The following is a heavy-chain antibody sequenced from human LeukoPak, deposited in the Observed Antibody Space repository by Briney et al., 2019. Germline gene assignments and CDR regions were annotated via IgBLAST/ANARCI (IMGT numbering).Heavy chain of an antibody. D-gene: IGHD1-26*01. J-gene: IGHJ3*02. CDR2: IYYSVST. Sequence: PSETLSLTCTVSGGSFSSYCWSWIRQPPGKGLEWIGYIYYSVSTNYNPSLKSRVTISVDTSRNQFSLKLSSVTAADTAIYFCARGMGAGNAFHIWGQGTMVTVSS. CDR3: ARGMGAGNAFHI. V-gene: IGHV4-59*01. CDR1: GGSFSSYC.